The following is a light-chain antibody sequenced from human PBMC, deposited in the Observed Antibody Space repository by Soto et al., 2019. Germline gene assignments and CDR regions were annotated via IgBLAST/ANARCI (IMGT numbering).Light chain of an antibody. J-gene: IGKJ1*01. CDR2: AAS. CDR3: QQGYSSTQT. Sequence: DIQMTPSPSTRSGSVGDRFTITCRASQSISSYLNWYQQKPGKAPKLLIYAASSLQSGVPSRFSGSGSGTDFTLNISSLQPEDCATYFCQQGYSSTQTFGPGNKVE. V-gene: IGKV1-39*01. CDR1: QSISSY.